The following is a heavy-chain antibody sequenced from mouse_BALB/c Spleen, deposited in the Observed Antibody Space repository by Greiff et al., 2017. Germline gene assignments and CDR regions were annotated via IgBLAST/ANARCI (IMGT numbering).Heavy chain of an antibody. CDR3: ARGGRVFDY. J-gene: IGHJ2*01. CDR1: GYSITSGYY. V-gene: IGHV3-6*02. Sequence: EVQRVESGPGLVKPSQSLSLTCSVTGYSITSGYYWNWIRQFPGNKLEWMGYISYDGSNNYNPSLKNRISITRDTSKNQFFLKLNSVTTEDTATYYCARGGRVFDYWGQGTTLTVSS. CDR2: ISYDGSN.